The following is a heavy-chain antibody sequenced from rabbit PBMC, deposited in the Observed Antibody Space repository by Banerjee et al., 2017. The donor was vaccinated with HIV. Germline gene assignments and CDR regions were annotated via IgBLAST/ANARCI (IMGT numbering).Heavy chain of an antibody. V-gene: IGHV1S40*01. CDR1: EFSFSSSYW. J-gene: IGHJ4*01. CDR2: IDTNSDST. D-gene: IGHD6-1*01. Sequence: SLEESGGDLVKPGASLTLTCTASEFSFSSSYWICWVRQAPGKGLELIACIDTNSDSTSYASWAKGRFTISKTSSTTVTLQMTSLTAADTATYFCARDNVDYAGYGYVFNLWGQGTLVTVS. CDR3: ARDNVDYAGYGYVFNL.